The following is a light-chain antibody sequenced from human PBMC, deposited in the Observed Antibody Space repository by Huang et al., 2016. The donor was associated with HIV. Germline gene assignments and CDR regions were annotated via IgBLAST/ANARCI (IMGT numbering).Light chain of an antibody. V-gene: IGKV3-20*01. J-gene: IGKJ1*01. CDR2: GAS. CDR1: QSVSSSY. CDR3: QQYGSSPGT. Sequence: EIVLTQSPGTLSLSPGERATLSCRASQSVSSSYLAWYQQKPGQAPMVLIYGASTRATGIPDRCTGSGSGTDFTLTISRLEPEDFAVYYCQQYGSSPGTFGQGTKVEIK.